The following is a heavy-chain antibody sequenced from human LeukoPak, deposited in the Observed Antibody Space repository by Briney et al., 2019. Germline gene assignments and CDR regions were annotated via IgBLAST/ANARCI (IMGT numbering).Heavy chain of an antibody. V-gene: IGHV3-30*02. CDR2: IQSDGSKK. J-gene: IGHJ6*03. CDR3: ARADYYYMDV. Sequence: GGSLRLSCAASGFTFSSYGMHWVRQAPGKGLEWVAFIQSDGSKKYYADSVKGRFTISRDNSKNTLYLQMNSLRAEDTAVYYCARADYYYMDVWGKGTTVTISS. CDR1: GFTFSSYG.